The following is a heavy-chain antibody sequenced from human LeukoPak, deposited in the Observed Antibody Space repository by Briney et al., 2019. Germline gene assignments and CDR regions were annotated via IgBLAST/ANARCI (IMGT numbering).Heavy chain of an antibody. Sequence: PSETLSLTCAVSGGSISSGGYSWSWIRQPPGKGLEWIGYIYHSGSTYYNPSLKSRVTISVDRSKNQFSLKLSSVTAADTAVYYCARAMVTRKYFDYWGQGTLVTVSS. CDR2: IYHSGST. V-gene: IGHV4-30-2*01. D-gene: IGHD5-18*01. CDR1: GGSISSGGYS. CDR3: ARAMVTRKYFDY. J-gene: IGHJ4*02.